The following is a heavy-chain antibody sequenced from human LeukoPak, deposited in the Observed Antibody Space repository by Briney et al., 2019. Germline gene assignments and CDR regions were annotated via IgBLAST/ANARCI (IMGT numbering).Heavy chain of an antibody. CDR3: ARSPSGYRFDY. CDR1: GGSISSYY. CDR2: IYSSGST. V-gene: IGHV4-59*01. J-gene: IGHJ5*01. D-gene: IGHD3-22*01. Sequence: SETLSLTCTVSGGSISSYYWSWIRQPPGKGLEWIGYIYSSGSTNYNPSLKSRITISVDTSKNQFSLKLSSVTAADTAVYFCARSPSGYRFDYWGQRTLVTVSS.